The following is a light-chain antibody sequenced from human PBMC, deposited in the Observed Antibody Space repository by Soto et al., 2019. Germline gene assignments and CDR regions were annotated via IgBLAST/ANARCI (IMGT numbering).Light chain of an antibody. J-gene: IGLJ1*01. CDR2: EGT. CDR3: CSYASSSSYV. CDR1: TSDVGGYNL. V-gene: IGLV2-23*01. Sequence: QSVLIQPASVSGSPGQSITISCSGTTSDVGGYNLVSWYQQHTAKAPKLLIYEGTQRPSGVSSRFSGSKSGNTASLTISGLQAEDEADYYCCSYASSSSYVFGTGTKATV.